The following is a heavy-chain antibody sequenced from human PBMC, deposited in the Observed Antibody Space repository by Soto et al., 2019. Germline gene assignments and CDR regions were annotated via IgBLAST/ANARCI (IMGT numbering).Heavy chain of an antibody. CDR2: INPDGSST. CDR1: GYTFANYY. J-gene: IGHJ4*02. V-gene: IGHV1-46*01. Sequence: QVQLVQSGAEVQKPGASVKLSCKASGYTFANYYMHWVRQAPGQGLEWMGIINPDGSSTMYAQKFRGRVTMTRDTSTSTVYLELRSLSSEDTAVYYCARERVTISLDYWGQGTLVTVSS. D-gene: IGHD4-17*01. CDR3: ARERVTISLDY.